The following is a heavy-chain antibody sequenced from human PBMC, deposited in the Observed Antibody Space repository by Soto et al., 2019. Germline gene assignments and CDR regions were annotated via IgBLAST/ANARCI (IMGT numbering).Heavy chain of an antibody. J-gene: IGHJ5*02. V-gene: IGHV4-31*03. CDR2: IYYSGST. Sequence: QVQLQESGPGLVKPSQTLSLTCTVSGGSISSGGYYWSWIRQHPGKGLEWIGYIYYSGSTYYNPSLKSGVTMSVDTSKNQCSLKLSSVTAADTAVYYCARGSSGTNGHYDNWFDPWGQGTLVTVSS. CDR1: GGSISSGGYY. D-gene: IGHD2-8*01. CDR3: ARGSSGTNGHYDNWFDP.